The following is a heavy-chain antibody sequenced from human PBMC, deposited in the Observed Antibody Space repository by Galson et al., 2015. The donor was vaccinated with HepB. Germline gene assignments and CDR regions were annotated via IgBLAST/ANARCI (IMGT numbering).Heavy chain of an antibody. CDR1: GFTFSRFP. J-gene: IGHJ3*02. D-gene: IGHD3-16*01. Sequence: SLRLSCAASGFTFSRFPMHWVRQAPGKGLEWVAVISYDGSNKFYADSVKGRFTISRDNSKNTLYLQMNSLRAEDTAVYYCAREGGDAFDIWGQGTMVTVSS. CDR2: ISYDGSNK. V-gene: IGHV3-30*01. CDR3: AREGGDAFDI.